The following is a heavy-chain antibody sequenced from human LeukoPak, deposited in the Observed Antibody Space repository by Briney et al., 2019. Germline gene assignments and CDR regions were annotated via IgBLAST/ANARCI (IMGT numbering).Heavy chain of an antibody. CDR2: INHSGST. Sequence: SETLSLTCAVYGGSFSGYYWSWIRQPPGKGLEWIGEINHSGSTNYNPSLKSRVTISVDTSKNQFSLKLSSVTAADTAVYYCARGGQLRYWGYWGQGTLVTVSS. D-gene: IGHD7-27*01. CDR1: GGSFSGYY. J-gene: IGHJ4*02. V-gene: IGHV4-34*01. CDR3: ARGGQLRYWGY.